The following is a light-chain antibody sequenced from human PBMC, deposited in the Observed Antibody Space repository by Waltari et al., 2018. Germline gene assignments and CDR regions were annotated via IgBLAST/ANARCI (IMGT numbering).Light chain of an antibody. Sequence: QSVLTQPPSGSGTPGQRVTIPCSGSSTNIGSNYVYWYTQLPGTAPRLLIYRNNQRPAGVPDRFSGSKSGTSASLAISGLRSDDEADYYCAAWDDTLSGVVFGGGTKLTVL. CDR2: RNN. CDR3: AAWDDTLSGVV. J-gene: IGLJ2*01. CDR1: STNIGSNY. V-gene: IGLV1-47*01.